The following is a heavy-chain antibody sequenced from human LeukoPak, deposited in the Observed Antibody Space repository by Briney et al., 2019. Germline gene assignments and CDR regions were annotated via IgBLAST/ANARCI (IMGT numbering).Heavy chain of an antibody. J-gene: IGHJ6*03. Sequence: PGGSLRLSCAASGFTFSSYGMHWVRQAPGKGLEWVAVIWYDGSNKYYADSVKGRFTISRDNSKNTLYLQMNSLRAEDTAVYYCARVGRFFNYYYYMDVWGKGTTVTVSS. CDR1: GFTFSSYG. CDR2: IWYDGSNK. CDR3: ARVGRFFNYYYYMDV. V-gene: IGHV3-33*01. D-gene: IGHD3-3*01.